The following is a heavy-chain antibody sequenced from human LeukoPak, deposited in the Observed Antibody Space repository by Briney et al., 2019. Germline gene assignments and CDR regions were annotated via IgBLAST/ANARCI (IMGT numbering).Heavy chain of an antibody. Sequence: SETLSLTCTVSGGSFTSYYWSWIRQPPGKGLEWIGSIYYSGSTNYNPSLKSRVTISVDTSKNQLSLKLSSVTAADTAVYYCARPYSSGYRGAFDIWGQGTMVTVSS. CDR1: GGSFTSYY. D-gene: IGHD6-19*01. J-gene: IGHJ3*02. V-gene: IGHV4-59*01. CDR3: ARPYSSGYRGAFDI. CDR2: IYYSGST.